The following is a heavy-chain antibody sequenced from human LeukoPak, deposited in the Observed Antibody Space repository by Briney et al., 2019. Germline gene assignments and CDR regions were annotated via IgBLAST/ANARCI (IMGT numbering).Heavy chain of an antibody. CDR1: GGSISSYY. J-gene: IGHJ6*03. D-gene: IGHD2-2*01. CDR2: IYYSGST. Sequence: PSETLSLTCTVSGGSISSYYWYWIRQPPGKGLEWIGYIYYSGSTNYTPSLKSRVTISVDTSKNQFSLKLSSVTAADTAVYYCARTQKRGQLRFYYYCMDVWGKGTTVTVSS. CDR3: ARTQKRGQLRFYYYCMDV. V-gene: IGHV4-59*01.